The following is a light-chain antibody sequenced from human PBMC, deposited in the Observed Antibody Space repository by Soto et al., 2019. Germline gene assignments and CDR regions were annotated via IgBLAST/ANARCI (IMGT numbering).Light chain of an antibody. J-gene: IGKJ5*01. CDR3: QQHGTSPIT. V-gene: IGKV4-1*01. Sequence: DIVMTQSPDSLAVSLGERATMNCKCSRSVLYKSNNKNHLAWYQQKPGQPPQLIIYWASTRESGVPERFSGSGSGTDFTLTISRLEPEDFAVYYCQQHGTSPITFGQGTRLEIK. CDR1: RSVLYKSNNKNH. CDR2: WAS.